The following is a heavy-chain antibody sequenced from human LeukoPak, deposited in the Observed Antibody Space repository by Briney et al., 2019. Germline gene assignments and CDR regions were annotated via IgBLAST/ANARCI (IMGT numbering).Heavy chain of an antibody. CDR1: GFTFSSYA. Sequence: GGSLRLSCAASGFTFSSYAMSWVRQAPGKGLEWVSAISGSGRDTYYADSVKGRFTISRDNSKNTLYLQMNSLRAEDPTIYYCAKNRKADYAQFFDYWGQGTLVTVSS. V-gene: IGHV3-23*01. CDR2: ISGSGRDT. J-gene: IGHJ4*02. CDR3: AKNRKADYAQFFDY. D-gene: IGHD1-14*01.